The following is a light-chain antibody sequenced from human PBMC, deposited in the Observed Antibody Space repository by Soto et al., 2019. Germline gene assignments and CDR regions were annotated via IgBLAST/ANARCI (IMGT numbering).Light chain of an antibody. Sequence: EIVLTQSPGTLSLSPGERATLFCRASQSVSINLAWYQQNPGQAPRLLIYGASTRATGVPARFSGSGSGTEFTLTINSLQSEDFALYYCQQYSNWPLTFGQGTRLEIK. CDR2: GAS. V-gene: IGKV3-15*01. J-gene: IGKJ5*01. CDR1: QSVSIN. CDR3: QQYSNWPLT.